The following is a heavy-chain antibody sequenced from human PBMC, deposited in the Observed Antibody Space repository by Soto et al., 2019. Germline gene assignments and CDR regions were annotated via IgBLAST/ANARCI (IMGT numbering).Heavy chain of an antibody. CDR2: LSYEGSEE. V-gene: IGHV3-30*03. CDR1: GFNFGVFG. D-gene: IGHD6-19*01. J-gene: IGHJ4*02. Sequence: GGSLRLSCAASGFNFGVFGMHWVRQAPGKGLEWLSVLSYEGSEEYYADSVRGRFTISRDNPKNTLFLQIDSLRVDDTGVYYCALTRRSSLLEVAGPGFEYWGQGTLVTVSS. CDR3: ALTRRSSLLEVAGPGFEY.